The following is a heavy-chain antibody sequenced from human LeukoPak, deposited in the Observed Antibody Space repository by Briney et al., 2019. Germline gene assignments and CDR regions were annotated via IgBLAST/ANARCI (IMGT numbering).Heavy chain of an antibody. V-gene: IGHV5-51*01. D-gene: IGHD2-15*01. CDR1: GYTFTSYW. J-gene: IGHJ5*02. CDR2: IYPGDSDT. Sequence: LGESLQISCQGSGYTFTSYWIGWVRQLPGKGLEWMGIIYPGDSDTRYSPSFQGQVTISADKSISTAYLQWSSLKASDTAMYYCARSQAARVNNWFDPWGQGTLVTVSS. CDR3: ARSQAARVNNWFDP.